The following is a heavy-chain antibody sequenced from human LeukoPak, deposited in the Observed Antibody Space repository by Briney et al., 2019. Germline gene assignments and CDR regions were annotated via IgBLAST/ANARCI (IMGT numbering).Heavy chain of an antibody. Sequence: GGSLRLSCVVSGFAFSDYWMSWVRQAPGEGLEWVANIKQDGSEKFYVDSVKGRFTISRDNAKNSLYLQMNSLRAEDTAVYYCATGYSSSWYWGQGTLVTVSS. CDR1: GFAFSDYW. V-gene: IGHV3-7*01. CDR3: ATGYSSSWY. CDR2: IKQDGSEK. J-gene: IGHJ4*02. D-gene: IGHD6-13*01.